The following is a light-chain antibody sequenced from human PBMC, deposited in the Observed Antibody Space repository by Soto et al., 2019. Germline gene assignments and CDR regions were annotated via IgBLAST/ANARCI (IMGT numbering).Light chain of an antibody. CDR2: KTS. V-gene: IGKV1-5*03. J-gene: IGKJ1*01. CDR3: QHYNDYYWT. Sequence: DIHMTQSPSTLSASVGDRVTITCRASQSISVWLAWYQQKQGKAPNLLIYKTSSLETGVPSRFSGSGSGTEFTLPISSMQPDDFATYYCQHYNDYYWTFGQGTKVEIK. CDR1: QSISVW.